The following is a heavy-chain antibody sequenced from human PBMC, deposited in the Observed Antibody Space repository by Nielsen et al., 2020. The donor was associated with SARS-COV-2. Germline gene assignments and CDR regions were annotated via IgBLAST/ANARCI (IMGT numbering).Heavy chain of an antibody. CDR3: ARGGGSYDDY. CDR2: ISSSSSYT. D-gene: IGHD1-26*01. J-gene: IGHJ4*02. Sequence: GESLKISCAASGFTFSSYSMNWVRQAPGKGLEWVSYISSSSSYTNYADSVKGRFTISRDNAKNSLYLQMNSLRAEDTAGYYCARGGGSYDDYWGQGTLVTVSS. V-gene: IGHV3-21*05. CDR1: GFTFSSYS.